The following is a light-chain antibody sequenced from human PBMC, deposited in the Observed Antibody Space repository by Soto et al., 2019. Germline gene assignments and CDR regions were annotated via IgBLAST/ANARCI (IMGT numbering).Light chain of an antibody. CDR1: QPVGTC. CDR3: QQRTHWPPIT. Sequence: EVVLTQSPATLSLSAGERVTLSCRASQPVGTCLSWYQQKPGQPPRLLIYDASNRATGIPARFSGSGSGTDFTLTISSLEPEDFAVYYCQQRTHWPPITFGQGTRLEIK. CDR2: DAS. J-gene: IGKJ5*01. V-gene: IGKV3-11*01.